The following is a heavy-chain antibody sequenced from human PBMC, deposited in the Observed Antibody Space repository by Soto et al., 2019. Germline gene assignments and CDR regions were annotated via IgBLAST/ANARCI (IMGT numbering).Heavy chain of an antibody. CDR1: VGSISSGGYY. Sequence: TLSLNCTVSVGSISSGGYYWSWILQHPGKGLEWIGYIYYSGSTYYNPSLKSRVTISVDTSKNQFSLKLSSVTAADTAMYYCARGPTYYDFWSGYYSRGTDAFDIWGQGTMVTVSS. CDR3: ARGPTYYDFWSGYYSRGTDAFDI. J-gene: IGHJ3*02. CDR2: IYYSGST. V-gene: IGHV4-31*03. D-gene: IGHD3-3*01.